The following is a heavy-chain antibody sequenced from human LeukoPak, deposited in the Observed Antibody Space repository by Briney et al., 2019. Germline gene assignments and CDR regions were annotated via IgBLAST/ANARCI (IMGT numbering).Heavy chain of an antibody. J-gene: IGHJ4*02. D-gene: IGHD6-19*01. Sequence: IPSETLSLTCAVYGGSFSGYYWSWIRQPPGKGLEWIGEINHSGSTNYNPSLKSRVTISVDTSKNQFSLKLSSVTAADTALYYCARWRAGIAVAVDYWGQGTLVTVSS. CDR3: ARWRAGIAVAVDY. V-gene: IGHV4-34*01. CDR1: GGSFSGYY. CDR2: INHSGST.